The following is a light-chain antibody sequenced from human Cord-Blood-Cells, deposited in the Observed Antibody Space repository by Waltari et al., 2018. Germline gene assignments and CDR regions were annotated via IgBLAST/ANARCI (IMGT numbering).Light chain of an antibody. CDR2: GAS. J-gene: IGKJ5*01. V-gene: IGKV3-15*01. Sequence: EIVMTQSPATLSVSPGERATLSCRASQSVSSNLAWYQQKPGQAPRRLIYGASTRATGIPARFSGSGSGTEFTLTISSLQSEDCAVYYCQQYNNWPPITCGQGTRLEIK. CDR1: QSVSSN. CDR3: QQYNNWPPIT.